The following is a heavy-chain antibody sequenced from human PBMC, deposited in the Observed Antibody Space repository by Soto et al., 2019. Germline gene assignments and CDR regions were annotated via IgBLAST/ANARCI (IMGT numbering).Heavy chain of an antibody. D-gene: IGHD3-16*01. CDR3: ARTSTAKGGWFGP. CDR1: GYTFTSYG. CDR2: ISAYNGNT. J-gene: IGHJ5*01. Sequence: QVQLVQSGAEVKKPGASVKVSCKASGYTFTSYGISWVRQAPGQGLEWMGWISAYNGNTNYAQKLQGRVTMTTDTSPRTAYMELRSLGSDDTAVEYWARTSTAKGGWFGPWGQGTLVTVSS. V-gene: IGHV1-18*01.